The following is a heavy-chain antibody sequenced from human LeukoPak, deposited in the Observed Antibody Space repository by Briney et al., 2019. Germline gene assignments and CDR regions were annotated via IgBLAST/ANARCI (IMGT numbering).Heavy chain of an antibody. V-gene: IGHV4-39*07. CDR2: IYHTGTT. CDR1: GGSISSIVHF. D-gene: IGHD6-6*01. CDR3: ARGALGHPRPGWFDP. Sequence: SETLSLTCSVSGGSISSIVHFWDWIRQPPGKGLEWVGTIYHTGTTFYNPSLKSRVTISVDTSKNQFFLNLTSVNIADTAVYYCARGALGHPRPGWFDPWGQGILVSVSS. J-gene: IGHJ5*02.